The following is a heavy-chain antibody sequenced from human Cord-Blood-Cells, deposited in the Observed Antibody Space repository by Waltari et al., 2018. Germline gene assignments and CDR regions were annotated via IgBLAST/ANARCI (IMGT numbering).Heavy chain of an antibody. CDR3: ARAKARLFRELLYFDY. CDR2: INPNSGGT. CDR1: GDTFTGYY. J-gene: IGHJ4*02. Sequence: QVQLVQSGAEGKKPGASVKVSCKASGDTFTGYYLHWVRQAPGQGLAWMGWINPNSGGTNYEQKFQGWVTMTRDTSINTAYMELSRLRSDDTAVYYCARAKARLFRELLYFDYWGQGTLVTVSS. V-gene: IGHV1-2*04. D-gene: IGHD3-10*02.